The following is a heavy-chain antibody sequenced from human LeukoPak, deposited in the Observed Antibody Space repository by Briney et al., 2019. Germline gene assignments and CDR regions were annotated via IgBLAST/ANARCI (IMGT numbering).Heavy chain of an antibody. V-gene: IGHV4-38-2*02. CDR1: GYSISSGYY. D-gene: IGHD3-22*01. J-gene: IGHJ4*02. CDR2: IYHSGST. CDR3: ARATGSYYDSSGYHDY. Sequence: PSETLSLTCTVSGYSISSGYYWGWIRQPPGKGLEWIGSIYHSGSTYYNPSLKSRVTISVDTSKNQFSLKLSSVTAADTAVYYCARATGSYYDSSGYHDYWGQGTLVTVSS.